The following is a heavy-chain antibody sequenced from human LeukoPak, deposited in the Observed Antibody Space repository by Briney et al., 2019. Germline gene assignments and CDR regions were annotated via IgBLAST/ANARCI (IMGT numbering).Heavy chain of an antibody. CDR3: ARGPNSNWSGLDF. J-gene: IGHJ4*02. CDR1: GFSFSGHW. V-gene: IGHV3-74*01. CDR2: ISPTGSTT. Sequence: GGSLRLSCTASGFSFSGHWMHWARQLPGEGLVWVSRISPTGSTTSYADSVKGRFTVSRDDAKNTLYLQVNNLRAEDTAVYYCARGPNSNWSGLDFWGQGTLLTVSS. D-gene: IGHD6-6*01.